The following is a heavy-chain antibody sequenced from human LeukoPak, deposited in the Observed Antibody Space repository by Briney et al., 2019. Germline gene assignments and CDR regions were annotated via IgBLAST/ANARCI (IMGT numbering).Heavy chain of an antibody. D-gene: IGHD6-19*01. CDR1: GYTFTGYG. CDR3: ARDPYSSGFKWFDP. V-gene: IGHV1-18*01. J-gene: IGHJ5*02. Sequence: ASVKVSCKASGYTFTGYGIIWVRQAPGQGLEWMGWISAYNGNTNYAQKLQGRVTMTTDTSTSTAYMELRSLRSDDTAVYYCARDPYSSGFKWFDPWGQGTLVTVSS. CDR2: ISAYNGNT.